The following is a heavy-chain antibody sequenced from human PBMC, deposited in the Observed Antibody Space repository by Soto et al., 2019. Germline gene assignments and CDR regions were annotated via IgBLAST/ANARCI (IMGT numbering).Heavy chain of an antibody. J-gene: IGHJ4*02. D-gene: IGHD6-19*01. V-gene: IGHV3-7*05. CDR1: GFTFSSYW. Sequence: GGSLRLSCAASGFTFSSYWMAWVRQAPGKGMEWVANMNPVGSQTYYVDSVQGRFTISRDNVNNSVYLQMNSLSAEDTAVYYCARPHWEQWLAGGRGTLVTVSS. CDR2: MNPVGSQT. CDR3: ARPHWEQWLA.